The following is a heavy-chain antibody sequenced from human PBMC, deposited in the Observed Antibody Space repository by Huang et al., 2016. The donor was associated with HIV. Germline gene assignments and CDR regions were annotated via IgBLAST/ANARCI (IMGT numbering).Heavy chain of an antibody. V-gene: IGHV1-69*10. J-gene: IGHJ4*03. CDR1: GVSFRDYA. Sequence: QAQLVQSGAAVMKPGSSVRVSCKASGVSFRDYAFSWVRRAPGQRLDWMGGIIPRFGLTNYAPRVQGRGTISADKSSNTVYLELTSLRSGDTAVYYCAREGQNWLGKPFGALAFWGQGTEVIVSS. D-gene: IGHD3-16*01. CDR2: IIPRFGLT. CDR3: AREGQNWLGKPFGALAF.